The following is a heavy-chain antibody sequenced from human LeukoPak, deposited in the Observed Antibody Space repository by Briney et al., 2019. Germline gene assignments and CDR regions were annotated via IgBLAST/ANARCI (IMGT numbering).Heavy chain of an antibody. CDR3: AKSSSSLVYYGMDV. CDR1: GFTFSSYW. CDR2: IKQDGSEQ. Sequence: PGGSLRLSCAASGFTFSSYWMSWVRQAPGKGREWVANIKQDGSEQHYVDSVKGRFTISRENSKNTLYLQMNSLRAEDTAVYYCAKSSSSLVYYGMDVWGQGTTVTVSS. V-gene: IGHV3-7*03. D-gene: IGHD6-6*01. J-gene: IGHJ6*02.